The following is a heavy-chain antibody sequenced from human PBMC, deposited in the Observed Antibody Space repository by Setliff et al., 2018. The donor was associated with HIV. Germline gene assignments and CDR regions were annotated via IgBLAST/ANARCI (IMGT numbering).Heavy chain of an antibody. D-gene: IGHD2-2*01. V-gene: IGHV4-4*09. J-gene: IGHJ5*02. CDR2: IYTSGTT. Sequence: SETLSLTCAVSSASISNYHWSWILQTPGKGLEWIGSIYTSGTTNYNPSLEGRITTSVDLSKNHFSLNLHSVTAADTAVYYCAIGDEYPGVFQSWGQGKVVTVSS. CDR1: SASISNYH. CDR3: AIGDEYPGVFQS.